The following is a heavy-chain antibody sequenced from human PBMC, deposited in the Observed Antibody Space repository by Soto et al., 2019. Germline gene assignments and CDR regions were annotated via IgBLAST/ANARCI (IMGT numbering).Heavy chain of an antibody. D-gene: IGHD3-22*01. V-gene: IGHV4-31*03. Sequence: SETLSLTCTVSGGSISSGGYYWSWIRQHPGKGLEWIGYIYYSGSTYYNPSLKSRVTISVDTSKNQFSLKLSSVTAADTAVYYCARDVESYYYDSSGYSRDAFDIWGQGTMVTVSS. CDR1: GGSISSGGYY. CDR2: IYYSGST. CDR3: ARDVESYYYDSSGYSRDAFDI. J-gene: IGHJ3*02.